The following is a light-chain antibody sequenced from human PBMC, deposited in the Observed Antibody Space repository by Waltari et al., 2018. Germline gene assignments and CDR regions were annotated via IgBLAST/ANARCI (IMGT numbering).Light chain of an antibody. CDR2: DAS. Sequence: EVVMTQSPVTLSVSPGGRATLSCRASQSIATNLAWYQQRRGQAPRLLIFDASTRATSISGRFSGSGSGTEFTLTISSLQSDDSAVYYCQQYNRWPPITFGQGTRLEIK. CDR3: QQYNRWPPIT. V-gene: IGKV3-15*01. J-gene: IGKJ5*01. CDR1: QSIATN.